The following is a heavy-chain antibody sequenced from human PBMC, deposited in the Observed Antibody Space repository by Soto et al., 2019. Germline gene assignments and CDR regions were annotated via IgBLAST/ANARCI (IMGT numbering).Heavy chain of an antibody. CDR1: GGSISSYY. D-gene: IGHD2-21*02. Sequence: SETLSLTCTVSGGSISSYYWSWIRQPAGKGLEWIGYIYYSGSTNYNPSLKSRVTISVDTSKNQFSLKLSSVTAADTAVYYCARDLRYCGGDCYPPYYYYGMDVWGQGTTVT. V-gene: IGHV4-59*01. J-gene: IGHJ6*02. CDR3: ARDLRYCGGDCYPPYYYYGMDV. CDR2: IYYSGST.